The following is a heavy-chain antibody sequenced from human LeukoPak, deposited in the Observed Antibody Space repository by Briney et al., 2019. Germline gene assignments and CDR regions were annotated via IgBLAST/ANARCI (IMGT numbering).Heavy chain of an antibody. J-gene: IGHJ4*02. CDR1: GFTFSSYS. D-gene: IGHD5-18*01. CDR2: ISGSGGST. Sequence: GGSLRLSCAASGFTFSSYSMNWVRQAPGKGLEWVSAISGSGGSTYYADSVKGRFTISRDNSKNTLYLQMNSLRAEDTAVYYCAKCWETAMVPDYWGQGTLVTVSS. V-gene: IGHV3-23*01. CDR3: AKCWETAMVPDY.